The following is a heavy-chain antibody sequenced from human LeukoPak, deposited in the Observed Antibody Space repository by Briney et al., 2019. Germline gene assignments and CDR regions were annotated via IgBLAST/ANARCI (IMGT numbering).Heavy chain of an antibody. CDR1: GGSISSGDYY. CDR2: IYYSGST. Sequence: SQTLSLTCTVSGGSISSGDYYWSWIRQPPGKGLEWIGYIYYSGSTYYNPSLKSRVTISVDTSKNRFSLKLSSVTAADTAVYYCASQAPEVTTYYYGMDVWGQGTTVTVSS. J-gene: IGHJ6*02. D-gene: IGHD4-17*01. CDR3: ASQAPEVTTYYYGMDV. V-gene: IGHV4-30-4*01.